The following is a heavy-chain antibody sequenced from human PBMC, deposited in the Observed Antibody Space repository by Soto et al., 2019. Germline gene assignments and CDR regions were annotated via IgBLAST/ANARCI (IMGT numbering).Heavy chain of an antibody. CDR3: ARDWSGTRDALDI. CDR2: ISLYNGDT. J-gene: IGHJ3*02. CDR1: GYTFTSYG. V-gene: IGHV1-18*01. Sequence: QVQPVQSGAEVKKPGASVKVSCKASGYTFTSYGIVWVRQAPGQGTEWMGWISLYNGDTKYAQNLQGRVTVTTDTSTSTAYMELRSLRSDDTAVYYCARDWSGTRDALDIWGQGTMVIVSS. D-gene: IGHD2-2*01.